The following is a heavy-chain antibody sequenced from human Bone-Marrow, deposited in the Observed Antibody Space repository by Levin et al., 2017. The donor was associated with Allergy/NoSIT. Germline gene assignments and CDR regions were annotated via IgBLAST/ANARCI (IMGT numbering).Heavy chain of an antibody. CDR1: GFIFSKYP. J-gene: IGHJ4*02. Sequence: GGSLRLSCVVSGFIFSKYPMHWVRQAPGKGLEWVAVISIDGNNKYYADAVKGRFTISRDNPKNMLYLELNNVKTEDMAVYYCARVAVWGEMTTIGYFDYWGQGTLVTVSS. D-gene: IGHD5-24*01. V-gene: IGHV3-30*04. CDR3: ARVAVWGEMTTIGYFDY. CDR2: ISIDGNNK.